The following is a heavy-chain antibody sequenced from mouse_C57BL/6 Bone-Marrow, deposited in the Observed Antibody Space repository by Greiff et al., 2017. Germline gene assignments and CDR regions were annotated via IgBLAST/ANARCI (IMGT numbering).Heavy chain of an antibody. CDR3: TREGSNYPFAY. V-gene: IGHV1-15*01. Sequence: QVQLQQSGAELVRPGASVTLSCKASGYTFTDYEMHWVKQTPVHGLEWIGALDPETGGTAYNQKFKGKAILTADKSSSTAYMELRSLTSEDSAVYYCTREGSNYPFAYWGQGTLVIVSA. CDR1: GYTFTDYE. D-gene: IGHD2-5*01. CDR2: LDPETGGT. J-gene: IGHJ3*01.